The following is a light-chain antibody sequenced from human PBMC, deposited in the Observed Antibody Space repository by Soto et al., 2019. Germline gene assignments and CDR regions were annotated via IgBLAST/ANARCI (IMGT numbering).Light chain of an antibody. J-gene: IGKJ1*01. V-gene: IGKV3-15*01. Sequence: ELVLTQYHATLSVSPGDRATLSCRASQYIGSAVAWYHQRSGQAPRLLIFDASIRVPTTPARFSGSVSGTEFTLTISSLESEDFAVYFCQQYGDRPRTFGQGTKVDI. CDR3: QQYGDRPRT. CDR1: QYIGSA. CDR2: DAS.